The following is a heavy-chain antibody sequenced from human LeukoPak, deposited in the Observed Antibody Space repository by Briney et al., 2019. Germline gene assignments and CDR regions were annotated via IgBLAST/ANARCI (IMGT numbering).Heavy chain of an antibody. Sequence: GGSLRLSCAASGFTFSDYYMNWIRQAPGKGLEWVSSISSSGTTIYYADSVKGRFTISRDNANNSLYLQMNSLRAEDTAVYYCARGDPIYDFWSGGDYWGQGSLVTVSS. CDR3: ARGDPIYDFWSGGDY. CDR2: ISSSGTTI. J-gene: IGHJ4*02. CDR1: GFTFSDYY. D-gene: IGHD3-3*01. V-gene: IGHV3-11*01.